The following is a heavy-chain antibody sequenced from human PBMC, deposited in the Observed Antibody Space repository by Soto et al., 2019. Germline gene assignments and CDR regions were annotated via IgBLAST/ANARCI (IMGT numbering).Heavy chain of an antibody. J-gene: IGHJ4*02. Sequence: GGSLRLSCAASGFTFSSYAMHWVRQAPGKGLEWVAVISYDGSNKYYADSVKGRFTISRDNSKNTLYLQMNSLRAEDTAVYYCARILWFGEGSDYWGQGTLVTVSS. V-gene: IGHV3-30-3*01. CDR1: GFTFSSYA. CDR3: ARILWFGEGSDY. CDR2: ISYDGSNK. D-gene: IGHD3-10*01.